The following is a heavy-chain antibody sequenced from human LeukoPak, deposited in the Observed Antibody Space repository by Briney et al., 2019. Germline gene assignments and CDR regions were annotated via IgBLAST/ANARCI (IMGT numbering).Heavy chain of an antibody. D-gene: IGHD3-22*01. Sequence: ASVKVSCKASGYTFTSYYMHWVRQAPGQGLEWMGIINPSGGSTSYAQKFQGRVTMTRDMSTSAVYMELSSLRSEDTAVYYCARDPNYYDSNGYHTGGYFDYWGQGTLVTVSS. CDR1: GYTFTSYY. CDR2: INPSGGST. J-gene: IGHJ4*02. CDR3: ARDPNYYDSNGYHTGGYFDY. V-gene: IGHV1-46*01.